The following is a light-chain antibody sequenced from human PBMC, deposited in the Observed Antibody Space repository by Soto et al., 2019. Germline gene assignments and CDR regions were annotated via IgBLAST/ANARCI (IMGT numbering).Light chain of an antibody. CDR2: GAS. V-gene: IGKV1-5*01. CDR3: LQDYNYPYT. J-gene: IGKJ2*01. CDR1: QSISNW. Sequence: DIQMTQSPSTLSASVGDRVTITCRASQSISNWLAWYQQKPGKAPNLLIYGASTLESGAPSRFSGSGSGTDFTLTISSLQPEDFATYYCLQDYNYPYTFGQGT.